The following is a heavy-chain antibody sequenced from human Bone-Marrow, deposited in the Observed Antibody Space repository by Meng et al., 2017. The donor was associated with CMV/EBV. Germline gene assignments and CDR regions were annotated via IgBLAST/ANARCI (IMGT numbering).Heavy chain of an antibody. CDR3: ARVIAPYGMHV. J-gene: IGHJ6*02. V-gene: IGHV1-46*03. D-gene: IGHD2-21*01. CDR1: GYTFTSYY. Sequence: ASVKVSCKASGYTFTSYYMHWVRQAPGQGLEWMGIINPSGGSTLYAKKFQGRVTMNRDTSTSIVYMELSSMRSEDTAVYYCARVIAPYGMHVWGQGTTVTVSS. CDR2: INPSGGST.